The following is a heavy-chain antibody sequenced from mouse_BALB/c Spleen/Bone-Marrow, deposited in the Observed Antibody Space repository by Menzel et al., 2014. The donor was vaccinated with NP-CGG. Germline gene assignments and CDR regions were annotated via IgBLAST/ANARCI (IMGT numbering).Heavy chain of an antibody. V-gene: IGHV5-17*02. Sequence: EVKLMESGGGLVQPGGSRKLSCAASGFTFSSFAMHWVRQAPEKGLEWVAYISSGSITIYYADTVKGRFTISRDNPKNTLFLQITSLRSEDTAMYYCVRDYGYGAMDYWGQGTSVTVSS. J-gene: IGHJ4*01. CDR2: ISSGSITI. CDR1: GFTFSSFA. D-gene: IGHD1-2*01. CDR3: VRDYGYGAMDY.